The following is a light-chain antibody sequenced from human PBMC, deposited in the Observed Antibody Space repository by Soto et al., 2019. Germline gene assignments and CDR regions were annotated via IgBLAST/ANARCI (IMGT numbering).Light chain of an antibody. V-gene: IGKV1-5*03. J-gene: IGKJ1*01. Sequence: DIQMSQSPSILPASVGDIVTITCRASQSISTWLAWYQQKPGKAPNLLIYKASYLASGVPSRFSGGGSGTEFTLTISSLQPDDFATYYCQQYSSYWTFGQGTKVDIK. CDR1: QSISTW. CDR3: QQYSSYWT. CDR2: KAS.